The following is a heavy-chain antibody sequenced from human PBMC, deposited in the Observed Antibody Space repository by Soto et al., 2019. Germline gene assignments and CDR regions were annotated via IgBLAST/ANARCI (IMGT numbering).Heavy chain of an antibody. V-gene: IGHV1-46*01. CDR2: INPSGGST. CDR1: PYTFASYY. Sequence: SVKVSFKASPYTFASYYMHWVRQAPGQGLEWMGIINPSGGSTSYAQKFQGRVTMTRDTSTSTVYMELSSLRSEDTAVYYCARDLIAAAGTFGYWGQGTLVTVSS. J-gene: IGHJ4*02. CDR3: ARDLIAAAGTFGY. D-gene: IGHD6-13*01.